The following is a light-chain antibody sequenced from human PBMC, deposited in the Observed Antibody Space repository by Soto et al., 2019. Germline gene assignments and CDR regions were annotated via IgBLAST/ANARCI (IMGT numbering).Light chain of an antibody. CDR3: QQSYSIPYT. CDR2: VAS. CDR1: QNINNY. J-gene: IGKJ2*01. Sequence: DIQMTQSPSSLSASVGDRVTITCRASQNINNYLNWYQHTPGKAPKLMIYVASTLQSGVPSRFIGSGSGTDFILTISSLQPDDFAAYYCQQSYSIPYTFGQGTKMEIK. V-gene: IGKV1-39*01.